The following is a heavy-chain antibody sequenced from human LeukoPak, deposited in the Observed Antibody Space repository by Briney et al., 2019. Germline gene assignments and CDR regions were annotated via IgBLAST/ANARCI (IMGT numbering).Heavy chain of an antibody. J-gene: IGHJ4*02. CDR2: ISYDGSNK. D-gene: IGHD4-23*01. CDR1: GFTFSSYA. Sequence: GGSLRLSCAASGFTFSSYAMHWVRQAPGKGLEWVAVISYDGSNKYYADSVKGRFTISGDNSKNTLYLQMNSLRAEDTAVYYCARDYGGNRDFDYWGQGTLVTVSS. CDR3: ARDYGGNRDFDY. V-gene: IGHV3-30-3*01.